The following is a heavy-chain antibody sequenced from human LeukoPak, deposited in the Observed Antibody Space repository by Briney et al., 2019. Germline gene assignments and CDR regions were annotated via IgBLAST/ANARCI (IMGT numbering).Heavy chain of an antibody. V-gene: IGHV4-34*01. Sequence: SETLSLTCAVYGGPFSGYYWSWIRQPPGKGLEWIGSIYHSGSTYYNPSLKSRVTISVDTSKNQFSLKLSSVTAADTAVYYCARVWRPHDAFDIWGQGTMVTVSS. CDR3: ARVWRPHDAFDI. J-gene: IGHJ3*02. CDR1: GGPFSGYY. CDR2: IYHSGST. D-gene: IGHD3-3*01.